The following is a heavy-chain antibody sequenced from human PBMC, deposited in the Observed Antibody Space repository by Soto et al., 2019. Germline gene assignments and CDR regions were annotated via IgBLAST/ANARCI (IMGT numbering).Heavy chain of an antibody. D-gene: IGHD5-12*01. J-gene: IGHJ5*02. CDR2: INSGGSTT. V-gene: IGHV3-74*01. CDR3: ATVATGSYNWFAP. CDR1: GFTFSTYW. Sequence: EVQLVESGGGLVQPGGSLRLSCAASGFTFSTYWMHWVRHAPGKGLVWVSRINSGGSTTTYADSVKGRFTISRDNARNTLYLPMDSLRGEDTAVYYFATVATGSYNWFAPWRQGTLVTVSS.